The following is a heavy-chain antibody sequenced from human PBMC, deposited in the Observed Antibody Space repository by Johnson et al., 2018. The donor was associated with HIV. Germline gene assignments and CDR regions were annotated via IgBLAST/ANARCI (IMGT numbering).Heavy chain of an antibody. D-gene: IGHD1-26*01. J-gene: IGHJ3*02. V-gene: IGHV3-13*01. CDR2: IGTAGDT. CDR1: GFTFSSYD. Sequence: VQLVESGGGVVQPGRSLRLSCAASGFTFSSYDMHCVRQATGKGLEWVSAIGTAGDTYYPGSVKGRFTISRENAKNSLYLQMTSLRAGDTAVYYCASGGSRYSGSYLSDAFDIWGQGTMVTVSS. CDR3: ASGGSRYSGSYLSDAFDI.